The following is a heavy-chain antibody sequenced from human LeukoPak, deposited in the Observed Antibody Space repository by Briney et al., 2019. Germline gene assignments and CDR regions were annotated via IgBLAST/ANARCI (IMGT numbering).Heavy chain of an antibody. CDR3: ATSPFMDV. Sequence: GGSLRLSCAASGFTFSSYSMNWVRQAPGKGLEWVSYISSSSSTIYYADSVKGRFTISRDNAKNSLYLQMNSLRAEDTAVYYCATSPFMDVWGQGTTVTVSS. J-gene: IGHJ6*02. D-gene: IGHD6-6*01. CDR2: ISSSSSTI. V-gene: IGHV3-48*01. CDR1: GFTFSSYS.